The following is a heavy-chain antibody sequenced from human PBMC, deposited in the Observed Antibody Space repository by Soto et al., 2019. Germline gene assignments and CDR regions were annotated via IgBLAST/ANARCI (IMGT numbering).Heavy chain of an antibody. V-gene: IGHV3-23*01. J-gene: IGHJ6*02. D-gene: IGHD1-1*01. CDR1: GFTFSSYA. CDR3: AKVGLTINYYYGMDV. Sequence: GGSLRLSCAASGFTFSSYAMSWVRQAPGKGLEWVSAISGSGGSTYYADSVKGRFTISRDNSKNTLYLQMNSLRAEDTAIYYCAKVGLTINYYYGMDVWGQGTTVTVSS. CDR2: ISGSGGST.